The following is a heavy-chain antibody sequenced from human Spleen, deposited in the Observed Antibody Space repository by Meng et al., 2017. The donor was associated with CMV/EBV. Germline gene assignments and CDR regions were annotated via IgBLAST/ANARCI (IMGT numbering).Heavy chain of an antibody. CDR3: ARAPYSGSYNFDY. V-gene: IGHV3-30-3*01. J-gene: IGHJ4*02. Sequence: QVQLVESXXXXXQXXRXXRLSCPASGFTFSSYAMHWVRQAPGKGLEWVAVISYDGSNKYYADSVKGRFTISRDNSKNTLYLQMNSLRAEDTAVYYCARAPYSGSYNFDYWGQGTLVTVSS. CDR1: GFTFSSYA. D-gene: IGHD1-26*01. CDR2: ISYDGSNK.